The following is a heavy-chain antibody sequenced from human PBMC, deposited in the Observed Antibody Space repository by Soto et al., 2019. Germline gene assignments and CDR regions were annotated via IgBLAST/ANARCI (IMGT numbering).Heavy chain of an antibody. CDR2: MNPNSGNT. J-gene: IGHJ5*02. V-gene: IGHV1-8*01. CDR1: GYTFTSYD. CDR3: AGGKRGWHFRHYIVVVPAARGDNWFGP. Sequence: ASVKVSCKASGYTFTSYDINWVRQATGQGLEWMGWMNPNSGNTGYAQKFQGRVTMTRNTSISTAYMELSSLRSEDTAVYYCAGGKRGWHFRHYIVVVPAARGDNWFGPWGQGTLVTVSS. D-gene: IGHD2-2*01.